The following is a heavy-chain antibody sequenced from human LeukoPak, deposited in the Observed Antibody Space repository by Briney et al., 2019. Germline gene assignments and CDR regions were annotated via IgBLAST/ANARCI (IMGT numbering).Heavy chain of an antibody. V-gene: IGHV3-30-3*01. J-gene: IGHJ3*02. CDR1: GFTFSSYA. CDR3: ARWQWLVHI. CDR2: ISYDGSNK. D-gene: IGHD6-19*01. Sequence: GGSLRLSCAASGFTFSSYAMHWVRQAPGKGLERVAVISYDGSNKYYADSVKGRFTISRDNSKNTLYLQMNSLRAEDTAVYYCARWQWLVHIWGQGTMVTVSS.